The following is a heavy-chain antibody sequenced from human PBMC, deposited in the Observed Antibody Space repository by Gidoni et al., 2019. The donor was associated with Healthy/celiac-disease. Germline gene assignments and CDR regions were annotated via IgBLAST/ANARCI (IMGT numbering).Heavy chain of an antibody. CDR3: ARVRDGYIIRDYYYYYGMDV. J-gene: IGHJ6*02. CDR1: GGSISSYY. V-gene: IGHV4-59*01. Sequence: QVQLQESGPGLVKPSETLSLTCTVSGGSISSYYWSWIRQPPGKGLEWIGYIYYSGSTNYNPSLKSRVTISVDTSKNQFSLKLSSVTAADTAVYYCARVRDGYIIRDYYYYYGMDVWGQGTTVTVSS. CDR2: IYYSGST. D-gene: IGHD5-12*01.